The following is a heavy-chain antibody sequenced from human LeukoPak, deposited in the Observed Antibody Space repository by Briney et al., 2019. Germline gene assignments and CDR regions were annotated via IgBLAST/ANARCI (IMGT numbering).Heavy chain of an antibody. J-gene: IGHJ4*02. Sequence: GGSLRLSCAASGFTFSSYSMNWVRQAPGKGLEWVSFISRSSSYIYYADSVKGRFTISRDNAKNSLYLQMNSLRAEDTAVYYCARVSLNYYDSSGYYPFTDYWGQGTLVTVSS. D-gene: IGHD3-22*01. CDR1: GFTFSSYS. CDR3: ARVSLNYYDSSGYYPFTDY. V-gene: IGHV3-21*01. CDR2: ISRSSSYI.